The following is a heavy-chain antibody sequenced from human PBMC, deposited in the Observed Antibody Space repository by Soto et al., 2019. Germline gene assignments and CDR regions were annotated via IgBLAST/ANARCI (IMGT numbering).Heavy chain of an antibody. CDR1: GFTFSSYS. CDR3: ARTAAADLYYYYYGMDV. V-gene: IGHV3-21*01. CDR2: ISSSSSYI. Sequence: GGSLRLSCAASGFTFSSYSMNWVRQAPGKGLEWVSSISSSSSYIYYADSVKGRFTISRDNAKNSLYLQMNSLRAEDTAVYYCARTAAADLYYYYYGMDVWGQGTTVTVSS. D-gene: IGHD6-13*01. J-gene: IGHJ6*02.